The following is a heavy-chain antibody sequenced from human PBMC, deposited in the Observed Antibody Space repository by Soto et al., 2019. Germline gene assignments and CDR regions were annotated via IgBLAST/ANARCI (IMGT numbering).Heavy chain of an antibody. CDR2: INHSGST. J-gene: IGHJ6*03. CDR3: ARWRYSSNYYYYMDV. CDR1: GGSFSGYY. D-gene: IGHD6-13*01. V-gene: IGHV4-34*01. Sequence: QVQLQQWGAGLLKPSETLSLTCAVYGGSFSGYYWSWIRQPPGKGLEWIGEINHSGSTNYNPSLKSRVTISVDTSKNQFSLKLSSVTAADTAVYYCARWRYSSNYYYYMDVWGKGTTVTVSS.